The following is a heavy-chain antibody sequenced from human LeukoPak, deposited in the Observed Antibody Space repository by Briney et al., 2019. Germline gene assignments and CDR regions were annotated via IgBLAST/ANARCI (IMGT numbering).Heavy chain of an antibody. CDR2: IYTSGST. D-gene: IGHD3-16*02. CDR1: GGSISSYY. CDR3: ARDHPDYVWGGYRPLDY. V-gene: IGHV4-4*07. J-gene: IGHJ4*02. Sequence: SETLSLTCTVSGGSISSYYWSWIRQPAGKGLEWIGRIYTSGSTNYNPSLKGRVTMSVDTSKNQFSLKLSSVTAADTAVYYCARDHPDYVWGGYRPLDYWGQGTLVTVSS.